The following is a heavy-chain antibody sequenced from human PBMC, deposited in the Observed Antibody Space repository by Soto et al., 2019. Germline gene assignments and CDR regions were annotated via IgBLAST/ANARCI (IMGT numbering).Heavy chain of an antibody. Sequence: QIQLVQSGGGVERPGASVTVSCEASGYIFTTYGLSWVRQTPAHGLEWMGWISADSGYTQYAQSLQDRLTMTRDTSTNTGYMELRDLTSDDTGIYYCARDRPPGSLYGMDAWGQGTAVTVSS. CDR2: ISADSGYT. CDR3: ARDRPPGSLYGMDA. CDR1: GYIFTTYG. J-gene: IGHJ6*02. V-gene: IGHV1-18*01.